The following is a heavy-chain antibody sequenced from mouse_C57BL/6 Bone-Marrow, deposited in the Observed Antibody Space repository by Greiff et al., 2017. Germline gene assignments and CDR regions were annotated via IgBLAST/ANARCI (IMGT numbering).Heavy chain of an antibody. CDR1: GYTFTSYW. D-gene: IGHD1-1*01. CDR3: TRLSSPWYFDV. Sequence: VQLQQSGTVLARPGASVKMSCKTSGYTFTSYWMHWVKQRPGQGLEWIGAIYPGNSDTSYNQKFKGKAKLTAVASASTAYMELSSLTNEDSAVYYSTRLSSPWYFDVWGTGTTVTVSS. V-gene: IGHV1-5*01. CDR2: IYPGNSDT. J-gene: IGHJ1*03.